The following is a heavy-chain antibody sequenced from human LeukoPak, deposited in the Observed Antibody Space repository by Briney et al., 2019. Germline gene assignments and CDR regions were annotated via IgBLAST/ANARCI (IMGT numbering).Heavy chain of an antibody. CDR2: FYYGGST. CDR3: ARSVAYTSGWYIDY. Sequence: SETLSLTCTVSGGSLSRSGYYWGWIRQPPGKGLEWIGNFYYGGSTYYDPSLKSRVTISVDTSKTQFSLNLNSVTAADTAVYFCARSVAYTSGWYIDYWGQGTLVTVSS. D-gene: IGHD6-19*01. J-gene: IGHJ4*02. V-gene: IGHV4-39*01. CDR1: GGSLSRSGYY.